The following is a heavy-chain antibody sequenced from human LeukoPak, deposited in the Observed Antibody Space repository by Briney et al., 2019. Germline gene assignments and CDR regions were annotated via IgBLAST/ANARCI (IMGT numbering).Heavy chain of an antibody. J-gene: IGHJ6*02. CDR1: GFTFSSYW. V-gene: IGHV3-7*03. Sequence: GGSLRLSCAASGFTFSSYWISWVRQAPGKGLEWVANIKEDGSQKHYVDSVTGRFTISRDNAKRSSYLQMKSLRDEDTAVYFCARHLVYCSSTSCYTPAESRYYYYGMDVWGQGTTVTVSS. D-gene: IGHD2-2*02. CDR2: IKEDGSQK. CDR3: ARHLVYCSSTSCYTPAESRYYYYGMDV.